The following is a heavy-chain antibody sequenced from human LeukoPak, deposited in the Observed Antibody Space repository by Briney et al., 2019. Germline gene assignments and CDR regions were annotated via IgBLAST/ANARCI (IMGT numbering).Heavy chain of an antibody. J-gene: IGHJ4*02. V-gene: IGHV1-8*01. D-gene: IGHD6-19*01. CDR2: MNPNSGNT. Sequence: ASVKVSCKASGYTFTSYDINWVRQATGQGLEWMGWMNPNSGNTGYAHKFQGRVTMTRNTSISTAYMELSSLRSEDTAVYYCAIAVAGIDYFDYWGQGTLVTVSS. CDR3: AIAVAGIDYFDY. CDR1: GYTFTSYD.